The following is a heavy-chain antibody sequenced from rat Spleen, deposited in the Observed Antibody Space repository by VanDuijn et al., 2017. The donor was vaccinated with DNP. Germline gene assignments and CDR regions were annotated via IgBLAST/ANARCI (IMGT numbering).Heavy chain of an antibody. CDR1: GFSLTIYN. D-gene: IGHD1-2*01. CDR2: MWSGGST. CDR3: ARDRGSYLYDYVMDA. J-gene: IGHJ4*01. V-gene: IGHV2-45*01. Sequence: QVQLMESGPGLVQPSETLSLTCTVSGFSLTIYNVHWVRQPPGKGLEWMGVMWSGGSTDYNSALKSRLSISRDTSKNQVFLKMNSLQSEDTTTYYCARDRGSYLYDYVMDAWGQGASVTVSS.